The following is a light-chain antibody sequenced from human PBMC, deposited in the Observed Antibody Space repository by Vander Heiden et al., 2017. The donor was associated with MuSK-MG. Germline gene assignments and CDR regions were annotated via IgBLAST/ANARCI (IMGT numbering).Light chain of an antibody. CDR1: SSNIGSNY. Sequence: QPVLTQPPSPSGTPRHKVTSSCPGSSSNIGSNYVDWDQQRPGTPPKLLIYRNKQRTAGVPDRFSGSKSGTAASLAISGLWAEDEADYYGAAWEDSRSVVFGGGTKLTVL. CDR3: AAWEDSRSVV. CDR2: RNK. J-gene: IGLJ2*01. V-gene: IGLV1-47*03.